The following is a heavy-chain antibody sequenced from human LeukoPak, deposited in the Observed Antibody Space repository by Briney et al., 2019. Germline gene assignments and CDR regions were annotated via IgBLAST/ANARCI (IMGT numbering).Heavy chain of an antibody. Sequence: HPGRSLRLSCAASGFTFSSYAMHWVRQAPGKGLEWVAVISYDGSNKYYADSVKGRFTISRDNSKNTLYLQMNSLRAEDTAVYYCARDGPYYYDSSGYYCLDYWGQGTLVTVSS. J-gene: IGHJ4*02. V-gene: IGHV3-30-3*01. CDR1: GFTFSSYA. CDR2: ISYDGSNK. D-gene: IGHD3-22*01. CDR3: ARDGPYYYDSSGYYCLDY.